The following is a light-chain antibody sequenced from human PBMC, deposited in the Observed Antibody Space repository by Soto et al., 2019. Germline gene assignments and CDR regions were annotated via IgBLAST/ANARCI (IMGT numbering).Light chain of an antibody. CDR1: QDIRND. CDR2: GAS. Sequence: AIQMTQSPSSLSASVGDRVTITCRASQDIRNDLGWFQQKAGKATRLLIYGASSLQSGVPSRFSGSGSGTDFTLTISSLQPENFATYYCLQDYNHPFTFGQGTKLEIK. CDR3: LQDYNHPFT. V-gene: IGKV1-6*01. J-gene: IGKJ2*01.